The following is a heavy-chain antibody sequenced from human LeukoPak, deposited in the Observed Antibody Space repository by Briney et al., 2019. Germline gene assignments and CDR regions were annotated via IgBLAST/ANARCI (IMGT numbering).Heavy chain of an antibody. V-gene: IGHV3-9*01. CDR1: GFTFDDYA. CDR2: ISWNSGSI. D-gene: IGHD6-19*01. J-gene: IGHJ4*02. CDR3: AKDPIAVAGSGFDY. Sequence: GRSLRLSCAASGFTFDDYAMHWVRQAPGKGLEWVSGISWNSGSIGYADSVKGRFTISRDNAKNSMYLQMNSLRAEDTALYYCAKDPIAVAGSGFDYWGQGTLVTVSS.